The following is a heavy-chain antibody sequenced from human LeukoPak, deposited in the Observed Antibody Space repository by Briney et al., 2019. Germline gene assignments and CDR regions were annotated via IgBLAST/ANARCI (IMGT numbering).Heavy chain of an antibody. Sequence: SQTLSLTCAISGDSVSSNSAAWNWIRQSPSRGLEWLGRTYYRSKWYNDYAVSVKSRITINPDTSKNQFSLKLSSVTAADTAVYYCARAHGDYVGWFDPWGQGTLVTVSS. D-gene: IGHD4-17*01. V-gene: IGHV6-1*01. CDR1: GDSVSSNSAA. CDR3: ARAHGDYVGWFDP. CDR2: TYYRSKWYN. J-gene: IGHJ5*02.